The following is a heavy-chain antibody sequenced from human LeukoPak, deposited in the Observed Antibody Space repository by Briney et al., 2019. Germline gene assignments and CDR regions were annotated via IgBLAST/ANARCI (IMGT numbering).Heavy chain of an antibody. CDR1: GGSISSSSYY. J-gene: IGHJ4*02. Sequence: SETLSLTCTVSGGSISSSSYYWGWIRQPPGKGLEWIGSIYYSGSTYYNPSLKSRVTISVDTSKNQFSLKLSSVTAADTAVYYCARGRSRYDSHWGQGTLVTVSS. CDR3: ARGRSRYDSH. CDR2: IYYSGST. D-gene: IGHD5-12*01. V-gene: IGHV4-39*01.